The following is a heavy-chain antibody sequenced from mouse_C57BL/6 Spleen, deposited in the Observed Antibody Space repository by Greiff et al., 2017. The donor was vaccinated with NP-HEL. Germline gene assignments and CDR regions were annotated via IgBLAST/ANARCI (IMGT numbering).Heavy chain of an antibody. CDR2: ISDGGSYT. CDR1: GFTFSSYA. CDR3: ARDRDYGSSYDY. V-gene: IGHV5-4*01. Sequence: EVKLVESGGGLVKPGGSLKLSCAASGFTFSSYAMSWVRQTPEKRLEWVATISDGGSYTYYPDNVKGRFTISRANAKNNLYLQMSHLKSEDTAMDYCARDRDYGSSYDYWGQGTTLTVSS. D-gene: IGHD1-1*01. J-gene: IGHJ2*01.